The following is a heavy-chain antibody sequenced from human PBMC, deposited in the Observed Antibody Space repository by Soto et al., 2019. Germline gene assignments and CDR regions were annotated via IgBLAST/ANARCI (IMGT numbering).Heavy chain of an antibody. J-gene: IGHJ4*02. V-gene: IGHV1-24*01. D-gene: IGHD3-22*01. CDR2: FDPEDGET. CDR1: GYTLTELS. Sequence: ASVKVSCKVSGYTLTELSMHWVRQAPGKGLEWMGGFDPEDGETIYAQKFQGRVTMTEDTSTDTAYMELSSLRSEDTAVYYCARDRNYYDSSGYYNDYWGQGTLVTVSS. CDR3: ARDRNYYDSSGYYNDY.